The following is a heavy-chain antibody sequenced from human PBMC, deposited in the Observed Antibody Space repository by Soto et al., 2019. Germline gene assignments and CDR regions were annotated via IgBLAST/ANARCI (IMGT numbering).Heavy chain of an antibody. J-gene: IGHJ4*02. CDR3: ATVHSTSRSFDY. D-gene: IGHD6-6*01. V-gene: IGHV3-23*01. CDR2: TGLNGRTT. Sequence: EVQLLESGGGLVQPGGSLRLSCAASGFPFSMSAMTWVRQAPGKGLEWVSTTGLNGRTTYYADSVKGRFTVSRDNTKNTLDLQMSSLRAEDTAVYYCATVHSTSRSFDYWGQGTLVNVSS. CDR1: GFPFSMSA.